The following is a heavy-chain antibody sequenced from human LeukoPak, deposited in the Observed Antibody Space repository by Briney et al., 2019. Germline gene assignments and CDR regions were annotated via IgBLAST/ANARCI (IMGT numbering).Heavy chain of an antibody. Sequence: AGRSLRLSCAASGFPFSSYAMHWVRQAPGKGMEWVAVISYDGSNKYYADPVKCRFTISRDNTTITLYLQMNSLRAEGTAVYYCARDLGTPDYYNYGMDVWGQGTTVTVSS. CDR1: GFPFSSYA. CDR2: ISYDGSNK. V-gene: IGHV3-30-3*01. D-gene: IGHD7-27*01. CDR3: ARDLGTPDYYNYGMDV. J-gene: IGHJ6*02.